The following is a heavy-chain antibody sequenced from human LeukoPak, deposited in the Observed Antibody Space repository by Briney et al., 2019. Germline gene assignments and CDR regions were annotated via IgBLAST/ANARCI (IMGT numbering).Heavy chain of an antibody. J-gene: IGHJ6*03. CDR3: ARGAAGYYYYMDV. V-gene: IGHV1-2*02. D-gene: IGHD6-13*01. CDR2: INPNSGGT. Sequence: GASVKVSCKASGYTFTSYYMNWVRQAPGQGLEWMGWINPNSGGTNYAQKFQGRVTMTRDTSISTAYMELSRLRSDDTAVYYCARGAAGYYYYMDVWGKGTTVTVSS. CDR1: GYTFTSYY.